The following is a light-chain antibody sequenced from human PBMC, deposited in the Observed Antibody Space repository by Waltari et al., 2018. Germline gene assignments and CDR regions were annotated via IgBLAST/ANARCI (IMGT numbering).Light chain of an antibody. V-gene: IGKV3-11*01. CDR2: DTS. CDR3: QRRGHWPPDAT. J-gene: IGKJ3*01. CDR1: QSVSRF. Sequence: EIVLTQSQATLSLSPGERATLSCRASQSVSRFLAWYQQKPGQAPRLIIYDTSNRATGIPARFSGSGSGTDFTLTISSLEPEDFAVYYCQRRGHWPPDATFGPGTRVDIK.